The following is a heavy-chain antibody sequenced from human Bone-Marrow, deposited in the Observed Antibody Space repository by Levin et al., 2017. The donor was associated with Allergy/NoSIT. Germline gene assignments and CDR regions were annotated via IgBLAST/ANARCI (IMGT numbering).Heavy chain of an antibody. CDR3: AAIDYGDY. CDR1: GYSFTSYA. CDR2: INTGSGET. J-gene: IGHJ4*02. Sequence: ASVKVSCKASGYSFTSYAMHWVRQAPGQRPEWMGWINTGSGETKFLQNFQGRVILTRDISSSTAYMELPSLSPEDTAVYYCAAIDYGDYWGQGTLVKVSS. D-gene: IGHD2-21*01. V-gene: IGHV1-3*04.